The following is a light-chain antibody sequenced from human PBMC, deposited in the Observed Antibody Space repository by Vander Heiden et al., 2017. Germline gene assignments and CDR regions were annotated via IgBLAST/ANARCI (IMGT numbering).Light chain of an antibody. CDR1: SSDVGSYNL. CDR2: EVS. Sequence: QSALTQPASVSGSPGQSITIPCTGTSSDVGSYNLVSWYQQHPGKAPKLMIYEVSKRPSGVSSRFSGSKSGNTASLTSSGLQAEDEADYYCCSYAGSSTVVFGGGTKLTVL. V-gene: IGLV2-23*02. CDR3: CSYAGSSTVV. J-gene: IGLJ2*01.